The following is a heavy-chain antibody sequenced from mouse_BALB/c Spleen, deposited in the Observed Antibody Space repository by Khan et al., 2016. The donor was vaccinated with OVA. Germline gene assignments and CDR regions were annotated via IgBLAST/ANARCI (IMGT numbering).Heavy chain of an antibody. V-gene: IGHV5-9-3*01. J-gene: IGHJ3*01. D-gene: IGHD2-1*01. Sequence: EVELVESGGGLVKPGGSLKLSCAASGFTFSTFAMSWVRQTPEMRLEWVTTINSDGDYTYYPDSVTGRFTVSRDNARNTLYLQMSSLRSEDTAMYYCARSTYDNFAYWGQGTLVTVSA. CDR1: GFTFSTFA. CDR3: ARSTYDNFAY. CDR2: INSDGDYT.